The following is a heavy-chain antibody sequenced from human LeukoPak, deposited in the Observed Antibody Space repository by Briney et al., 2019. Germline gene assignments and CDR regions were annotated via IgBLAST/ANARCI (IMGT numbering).Heavy chain of an antibody. CDR3: AKDMAAAATFYYAMDV. J-gene: IGHJ6*02. CDR2: ISYDGSNE. Sequence: PWGSLRLSCAASGFTFRNYGMHWVRQAPGKGLEWVAVISYDGSNEYYVDSVKGRFTISRDNSKNTLFLQMNSLRPEDTAVNYCAKDMAAAATFYYAMDVWGQGITVTVSS. V-gene: IGHV3-30*18. CDR1: GFTFRNYG. D-gene: IGHD6-13*01.